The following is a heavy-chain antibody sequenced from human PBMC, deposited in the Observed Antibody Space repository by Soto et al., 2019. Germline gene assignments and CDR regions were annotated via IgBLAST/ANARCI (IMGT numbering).Heavy chain of an antibody. CDR2: IYYSGST. Sequence: PSETLSLTCTVSGGSISSGGYYWSWIRQHPGKGLEWIGYIYYSGSTNYNPSLKSRVTISVDTSKNQFSLKLSSVTAADTAVYYCARGSVLPPGYFDYWGQGTLVTVSS. V-gene: IGHV4-61*08. CDR3: ARGSVLPPGYFDY. J-gene: IGHJ4*02. CDR1: GGSISSGGYY.